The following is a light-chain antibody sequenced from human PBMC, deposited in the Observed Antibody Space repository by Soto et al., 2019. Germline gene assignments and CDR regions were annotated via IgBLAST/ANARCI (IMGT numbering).Light chain of an antibody. CDR1: QSLSSN. V-gene: IGKV3-15*01. Sequence: EIVMTQSPATLSVSPGERATLSCRASQSLSSNLAWYQQKPGQSPRLLIHGASTRATGIPDRFSGSGSGTEFTLTISSLQSEDFAVYYCQQYHNLWTFGQGTKVEIK. CDR2: GAS. CDR3: QQYHNLWT. J-gene: IGKJ1*01.